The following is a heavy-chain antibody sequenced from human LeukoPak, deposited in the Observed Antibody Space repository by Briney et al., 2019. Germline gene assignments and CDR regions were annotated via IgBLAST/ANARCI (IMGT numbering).Heavy chain of an antibody. Sequence: ASVKVSCKASGYTFTSYGISWVRQAPGQGLEWMGWISAYNSNTNYAQKLQGRVTMTTDTSTNTAHLELSNLRSEDTAVYYCTREGVYSPDPTSYHRLPFDIWGKGTVVIVSS. J-gene: IGHJ3*02. V-gene: IGHV1-18*01. D-gene: IGHD3-16*02. CDR2: ISAYNSNT. CDR3: TREGVYSPDPTSYHRLPFDI. CDR1: GYTFTSYG.